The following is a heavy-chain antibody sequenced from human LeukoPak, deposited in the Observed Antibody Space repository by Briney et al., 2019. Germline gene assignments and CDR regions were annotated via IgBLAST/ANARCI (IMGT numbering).Heavy chain of an antibody. CDR1: GFAFRSYA. D-gene: IGHD2-2*01. CDR3: AKGYHCSSTSCYLTAYYYYYGMDV. J-gene: IGHJ6*02. CDR2: ITSGVTT. Sequence: GGSLRLSCVASGFAFRSYAMSWVRQAPGKGLEWVSVITSGVTTFYADSVKGRFTISRDNSKNTLYLQMNSLRAEDTAVYYCAKGYHCSSTSCYLTAYYYYYGMDVWGQGTTVTVSS. V-gene: IGHV3-23*01.